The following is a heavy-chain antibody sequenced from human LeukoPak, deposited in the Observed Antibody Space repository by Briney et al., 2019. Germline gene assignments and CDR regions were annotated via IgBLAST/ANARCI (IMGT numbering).Heavy chain of an antibody. D-gene: IGHD4-17*01. CDR3: ARVGYGDYGYFDY. CDR1: GYTFTSYA. V-gene: IGHV1-46*01. J-gene: IGHJ4*02. Sequence: ASVKVSCKASGYTFTSYAMNWVRQAPGQGLEWMGIINPSGGSTSYAQKFQGRVTMTRDTSTSTVYMELSSLRSEDTAVYYCARVGYGDYGYFDYWGQGTLVTVSS. CDR2: INPSGGST.